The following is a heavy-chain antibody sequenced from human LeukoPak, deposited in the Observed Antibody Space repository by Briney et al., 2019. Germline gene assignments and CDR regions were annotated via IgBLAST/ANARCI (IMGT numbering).Heavy chain of an antibody. D-gene: IGHD1-26*01. CDR1: GFTFSASY. Sequence: SGGSLRLSCAASGFTFSASYMTWIRQAPGKGLEWISYISSSGTTIYYADSVKGRFTLSRDNAKISLYLQLNSLRAEDTAVYFCATNVGATVYWGQGTLVAVSS. CDR2: ISSSGTTI. J-gene: IGHJ4*02. CDR3: ATNVGATVY. V-gene: IGHV3-11*01.